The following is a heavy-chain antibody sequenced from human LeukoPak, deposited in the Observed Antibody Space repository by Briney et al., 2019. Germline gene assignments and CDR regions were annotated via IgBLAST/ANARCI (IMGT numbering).Heavy chain of an antibody. V-gene: IGHV1-69*13. Sequence: SVKVSCKASGGTFSSYAISWVRQAPGQGLEWMGGIIPIFGTANYAQKFQGRVTITADESTSTAYMELSSLRSEGTAVYYCARDAILREGSWFDPWGQGTLVTVSS. CDR3: ARDAILREGSWFDP. CDR2: IIPIFGTA. D-gene: IGHD3-3*01. J-gene: IGHJ5*02. CDR1: GGTFSSYA.